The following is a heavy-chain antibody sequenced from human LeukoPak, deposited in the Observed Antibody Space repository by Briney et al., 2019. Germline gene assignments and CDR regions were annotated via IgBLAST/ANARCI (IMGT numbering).Heavy chain of an antibody. CDR3: ATADIVVVPAARHNAFDI. D-gene: IGHD2-2*01. CDR2: IIPILGIA. Sequence: SVKVSCKASGYTFTGYYMHWVRQAPGQGLEWMGWIIPILGIANYAQKFQGRVTITADKSTSTAYMELSSLRSEDTAVYYCATADIVVVPAARHNAFDIWGQGTMVTVSS. J-gene: IGHJ3*02. V-gene: IGHV1-69*10. CDR1: GYTFTGYY.